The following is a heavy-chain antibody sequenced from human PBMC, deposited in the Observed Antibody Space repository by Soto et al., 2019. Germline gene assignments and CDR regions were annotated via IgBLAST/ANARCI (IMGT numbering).Heavy chain of an antibody. CDR3: ARLEQTRSYGMDV. D-gene: IGHD1-1*01. J-gene: IGHJ6*02. V-gene: IGHV5-51*01. CDR1: GYSFTNYW. Sequence: PGESLKISCKGFGYSFTNYWIGWVRQMPGKGLEWMGIIYPGDSDTRYSPSFQGQVTISADKSISTAYLQWSSLKASDTAMYYCARLEQTRSYGMDVWGQGTTVTVSS. CDR2: IYPGDSDT.